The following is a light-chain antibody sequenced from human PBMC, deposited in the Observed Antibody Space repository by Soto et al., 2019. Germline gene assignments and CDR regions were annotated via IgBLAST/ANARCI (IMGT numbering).Light chain of an antibody. CDR3: QSYDSSLSGFDV. CDR1: SSNIGAGYD. CDR2: GNS. V-gene: IGLV1-40*01. Sequence: QSALTQPPSVSGAPGQRVTISCTGSSSNIGAGYDVHWYQELPGTAPKLLIYGNSNRPSGVPDRFSGSKSGTSASLAITVLQAEDEADYYCQSYDSSLSGFDVFGTGTKVTVL. J-gene: IGLJ1*01.